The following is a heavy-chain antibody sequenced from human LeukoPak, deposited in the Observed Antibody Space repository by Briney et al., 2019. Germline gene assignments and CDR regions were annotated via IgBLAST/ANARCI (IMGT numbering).Heavy chain of an antibody. CDR2: INSDGSGT. J-gene: IGHJ4*02. D-gene: IGHD2-2*01. CDR3: ARVIWCSSTSCYSGGFDY. V-gene: IGHV3-74*01. CDR1: GFTFSSYW. Sequence: SGGSLRLSCAASGFTFSSYWMHWVRQAPGKGLVWVSRINSDGSGTSYADSVKGRFTISRDNAKNTLFLQMNSLRAEDTAVYYCARVIWCSSTSCYSGGFDYWGQGALVTVSS.